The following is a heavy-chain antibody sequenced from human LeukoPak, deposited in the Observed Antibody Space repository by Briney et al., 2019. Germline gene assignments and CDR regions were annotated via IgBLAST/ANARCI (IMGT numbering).Heavy chain of an antibody. CDR3: ARDISGSDAFDI. D-gene: IGHD6-25*01. CDR1: GYTFTNYY. J-gene: IGHJ3*02. Sequence: ASVKVSCKASGYTFTNYYMHWVRQAPGQGLEWMGIVNPSGGSTIYAQKFQGRVTMTRDTSISTAYMELSRLRSDDTAVYYCARDISGSDAFDIWGQGTMVTVSS. V-gene: IGHV1-46*01. CDR2: VNPSGGST.